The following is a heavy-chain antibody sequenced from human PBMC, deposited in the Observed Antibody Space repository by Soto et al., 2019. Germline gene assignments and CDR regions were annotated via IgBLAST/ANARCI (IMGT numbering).Heavy chain of an antibody. V-gene: IGHV4-30-2*03. CDR2: MYHSGST. CDR1: GGSITSGGYS. CDR3: ARPSITMTQFDC. Sequence: SETLSLTCAVSGGSITSGGYSWGWIRQPPGQGLEWIGYMYHSGSTYYNPSLKSRVTISVDTSKNQFSLKLSSVTAADTAVYYCARPSITMTQFDCWGQGTLVTVSS. J-gene: IGHJ4*02. D-gene: IGHD3-22*01.